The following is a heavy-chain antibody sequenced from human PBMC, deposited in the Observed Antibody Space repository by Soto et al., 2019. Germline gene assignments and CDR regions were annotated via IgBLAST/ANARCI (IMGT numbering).Heavy chain of an antibody. CDR3: ARADHYDFWSGYSAGFDY. CDR2: IYYSGST. J-gene: IGHJ4*02. D-gene: IGHD3-3*01. Sequence: SETLSLTCTVSGGSISSYYWSWIRQPPGKGLEWIGYIYYSGSTNYNPSLKSRVTISVDTSKNQFSLKLSSVTAADTAVYYCARADHYDFWSGYSAGFDYWGQGTLVTVSS. V-gene: IGHV4-59*01. CDR1: GGSISSYY.